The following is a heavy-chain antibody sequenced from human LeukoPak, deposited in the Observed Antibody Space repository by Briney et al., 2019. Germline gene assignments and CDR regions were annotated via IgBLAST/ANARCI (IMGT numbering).Heavy chain of an antibody. D-gene: IGHD4-17*01. CDR2: IWYDGSQK. CDR3: ARDRGDYNHNFDY. CDR1: GFTFRSAG. Sequence: PGGSLRLSCAVSGFTFRSAGMHWVRQAPGKGLEWVAVIWYDGSQKYYADSVKGRFTISRDNSKNMLYLHMNSLRAEDTAVYFCARDRGDYNHNFDYWGQGTLVTVSS. V-gene: IGHV3-33*01. J-gene: IGHJ4*02.